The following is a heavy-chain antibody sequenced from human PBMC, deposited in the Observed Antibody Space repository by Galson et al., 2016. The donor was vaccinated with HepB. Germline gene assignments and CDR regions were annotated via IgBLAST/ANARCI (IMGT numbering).Heavy chain of an antibody. J-gene: IGHJ3*01. Sequence: SLRLSCAASGFNFGDYTMHWVRLAPGKGLEWVTGISRKSGDMPYADSVKGRFTISRDNAKNSVYLQMNSVTTEDTALYYCVKEKYSFQVKTPPDAFDFWGQGTMVTVSS. CDR2: ISRKSGDM. V-gene: IGHV3-9*01. CDR3: VKEKYSFQVKTPPDAFDF. CDR1: GFNFGDYT. D-gene: IGHD4-11*01.